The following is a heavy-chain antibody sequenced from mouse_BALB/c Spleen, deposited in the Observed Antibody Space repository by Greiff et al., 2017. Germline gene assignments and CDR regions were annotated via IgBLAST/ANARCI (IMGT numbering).Heavy chain of an antibody. J-gene: IGHJ2*01. CDR1: GYTFTSYT. Sequence: VQLVESAAELARPGASVKMSCKASGYTFTSYTMHWVKQRPGQGLEWIGYINPSSGYTEYNQKFKDKTTLTADKSSSTAYMQLSSLTSEDSAVYYCARWEGGYWGQGTTLTVSS. CDR3: ARWEGGY. D-gene: IGHD4-1*01. V-gene: IGHV1-4*02. CDR2: INPSSGYT.